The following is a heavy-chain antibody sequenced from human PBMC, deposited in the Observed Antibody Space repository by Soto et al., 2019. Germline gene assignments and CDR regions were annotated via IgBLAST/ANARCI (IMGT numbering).Heavy chain of an antibody. D-gene: IGHD3-3*01. CDR2: IYYSGNT. Sequence: PSDTLSLTCTVSGGSLSSYYWSWIRQPPGKGLEWIGYIYYSGNTNYNPSLKSRVTISVDTSKNQFSLKLSSVTAADTAVYYCARGTYDFWSGYLIANWFDPWGQGTLVTVSS. V-gene: IGHV4-59*01. CDR1: GGSLSSYY. J-gene: IGHJ5*02. CDR3: ARGTYDFWSGYLIANWFDP.